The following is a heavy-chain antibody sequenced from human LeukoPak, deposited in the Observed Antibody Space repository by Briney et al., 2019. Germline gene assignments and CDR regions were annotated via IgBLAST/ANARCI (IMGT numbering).Heavy chain of an antibody. CDR3: SREVRPNACDI. V-gene: IGHV3-7*01. Sequence: PGRSLRLSCAVSGFTFSSYWMSWVRQAPGKGLEWVANINQDGSTQNYVDSVKGRFTISRDNAKNSLYLEMNSLRAEDTAVYYCSREVRPNACDICGQGTMVTVSS. J-gene: IGHJ3*02. CDR1: GFTFSSYW. CDR2: INQDGSTQ. D-gene: IGHD4-11*01.